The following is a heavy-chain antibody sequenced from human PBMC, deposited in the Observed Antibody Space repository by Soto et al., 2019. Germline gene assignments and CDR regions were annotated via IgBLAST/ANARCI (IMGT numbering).Heavy chain of an antibody. Sequence: SETLSLTGTVSGGSIRSSNWWSWVRQPPGKGLEWIGEIYHSGSTNYNPSLKSRVTISVDKSKNQFSLKLSSVTAADTAVYYCASRPGYSSGTYWGQGTLVTVSS. D-gene: IGHD6-19*01. J-gene: IGHJ4*02. V-gene: IGHV4-4*02. CDR2: IYHSGST. CDR3: ASRPGYSSGTY. CDR1: GGSIRSSNW.